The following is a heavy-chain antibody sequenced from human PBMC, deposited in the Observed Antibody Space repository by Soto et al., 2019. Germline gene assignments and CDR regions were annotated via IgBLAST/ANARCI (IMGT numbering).Heavy chain of an antibody. CDR3: ARVGPWVPYYYDSSPYTFENWFDP. D-gene: IGHD3-22*01. J-gene: IGHJ5*02. Sequence: SETRSRTCAVSGYSISSGYYWCLLRQPPGKGLECIGSIYHGGSTYYNPSLNSRVTLSIDMTNNHVSLILNSVTAADTAVYYCARVGPWVPYYYDSSPYTFENWFDPWGQGTLVTVSS. CDR2: IYHGGST. V-gene: IGHV4-38-2*01. CDR1: GYSISSGYY.